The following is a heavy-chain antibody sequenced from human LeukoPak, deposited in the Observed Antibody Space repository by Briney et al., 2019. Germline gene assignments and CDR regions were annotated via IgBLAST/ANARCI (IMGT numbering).Heavy chain of an antibody. J-gene: IGHJ4*02. V-gene: IGHV1-69*05. CDR2: IIPIFGTA. CDR1: GGTFSSSA. CDR3: ARDHCSGGSCYSSYFDY. D-gene: IGHD2-15*01. Sequence: SVKVSCKASGGTFSSSAISWVRQAPGQGLEWMGRIIPIFGTANYAQKFQGRVTITTDESTSTAYMELSSLRSEDTAVYYCARDHCSGGSCYSSYFDYWGQGTLVTVSS.